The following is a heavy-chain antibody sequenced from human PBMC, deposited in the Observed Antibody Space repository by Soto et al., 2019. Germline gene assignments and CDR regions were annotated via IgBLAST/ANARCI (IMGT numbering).Heavy chain of an antibody. CDR1: GFTFSSYS. CDR3: ARDGGTGTNWFDP. J-gene: IGHJ5*02. D-gene: IGHD1-1*01. Sequence: PGGSLRLSCAASGFTFSSYSMNWVRQAPGKGLEWVSSISSSSYIYYADSVKGRFTISRDNAKNSLYLQMNSLRAEDTAVYYCARDGGTGTNWFDPWGQGTLVTVSS. V-gene: IGHV3-21*01. CDR2: ISSSSYI.